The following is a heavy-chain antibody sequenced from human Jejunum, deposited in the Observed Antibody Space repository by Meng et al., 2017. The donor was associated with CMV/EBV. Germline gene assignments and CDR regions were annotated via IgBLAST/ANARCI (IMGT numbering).Heavy chain of an antibody. D-gene: IGHD2-8*02. CDR3: ARDEGTSASSDY. V-gene: IGHV1-2*06. J-gene: IGHJ4*02. CDR2: INPHNGAT. CDR1: GYTFNDYY. Sequence: KASGYTFNDYYLHGVRHAPGQGLEWMGRINPHNGATDYAQKFQGRVTLTRVTSINTAYMELSRLTSDDTAIYYCARDEGTSASSDYWGQGSLVTVSS.